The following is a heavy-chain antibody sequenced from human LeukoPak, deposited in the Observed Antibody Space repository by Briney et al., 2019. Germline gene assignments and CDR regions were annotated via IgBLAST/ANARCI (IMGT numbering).Heavy chain of an antibody. V-gene: IGHV3-11*04. CDR2: ISSSGSTI. Sequence: GGSLRLSCAASGFTFSDYYMSWIRQAPGKGLEWVSYISSSGSTIYYADSVKGRLTISRDNAKNSLYLQMNSLRAEDTAVYYCAREGYCSGGSCHPPDCWGQGTLVTVSS. J-gene: IGHJ4*02. CDR3: AREGYCSGGSCHPPDC. D-gene: IGHD2-15*01. CDR1: GFTFSDYY.